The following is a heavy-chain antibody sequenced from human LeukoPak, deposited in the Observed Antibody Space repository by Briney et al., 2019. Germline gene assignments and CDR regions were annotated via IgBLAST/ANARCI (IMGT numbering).Heavy chain of an antibody. V-gene: IGHV1-2*02. CDR3: ARDLGISGWYAPPLGYFDY. CDR2: INPNSGGT. Sequence: GASVKVSCKASGYTFTGYYMHWLRQAPGQGLEWMGWINPNSGGTNYAQKFQGRVTLTRDTSISTTYMELGRLTSDDTAVYYCARDLGISGWYAPPLGYFDYWGQGTLVTVSS. D-gene: IGHD6-19*01. J-gene: IGHJ4*02. CDR1: GYTFTGYY.